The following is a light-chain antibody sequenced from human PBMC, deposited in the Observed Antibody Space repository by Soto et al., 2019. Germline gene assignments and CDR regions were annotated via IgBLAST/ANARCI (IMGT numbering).Light chain of an antibody. Sequence: EKALTRAPVTLSLSPGERATLSCRASQTVSSSSLAWYQQKPGQAPRLLMFRTSSKATGFPARFSGSGSGTEFNLTISSLQSEDSGVYYCQQYNNWPRATFGGGTKV. CDR1: QTVSSS. CDR3: QQYNNWPRAT. V-gene: IGKV3-15*01. J-gene: IGKJ4*01. CDR2: RTS.